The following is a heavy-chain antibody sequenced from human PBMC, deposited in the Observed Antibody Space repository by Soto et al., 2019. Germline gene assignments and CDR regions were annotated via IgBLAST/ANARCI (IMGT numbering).Heavy chain of an antibody. D-gene: IGHD3-3*01. J-gene: IGHJ4*02. Sequence: QLQLQESGPGLVKPSETLSLSCSVSGGSISSNSHYWAWLRQPPGKGLEWIGSIYYNGFTYYSPSLKSRLTISVDTSKNQFSLNLLSVTPADPAVYYCARQDDFWSGYNTFDSWGQGTLVTVSS. CDR3: ARQDDFWSGYNTFDS. V-gene: IGHV4-39*01. CDR1: GGSISSNSHY. CDR2: IYYNGFT.